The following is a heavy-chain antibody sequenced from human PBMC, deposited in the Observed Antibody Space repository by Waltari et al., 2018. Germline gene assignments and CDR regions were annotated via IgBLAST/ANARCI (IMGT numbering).Heavy chain of an antibody. CDR1: GGSTSSGGYY. D-gene: IGHD3-22*01. J-gene: IGHJ3*02. V-gene: IGHV4-31*03. CDR2: IYYSGST. Sequence: QVQLQESGPGLVKPSQTMSLTCTVPGGSTSSGGYYWSWIRQHPGKGLEWIGYIYYSGSTYYNPSLKSRVTISVDTSKNQFSLKLSSVTAADTAVYYCARDQSDSSMAFDIWGQGTMVTVSS. CDR3: ARDQSDSSMAFDI.